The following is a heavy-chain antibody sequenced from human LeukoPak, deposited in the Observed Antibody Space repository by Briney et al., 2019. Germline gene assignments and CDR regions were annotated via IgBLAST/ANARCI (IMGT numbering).Heavy chain of an antibody. CDR1: GFTFDNYA. J-gene: IGHJ4*02. CDR2: ISFDGNQE. Sequence: GGSLRLSCEASGFTFDNYAMHWVRQAPGRRLEWVAVISFDGNQEYYPDSVKGRFTISRDNSKNTLYLQMNGLKTEDTAVYYCAREFSGWLQLWGQGTLVTVSS. CDR3: AREFSGWLQL. D-gene: IGHD5-24*01. V-gene: IGHV3-30-3*01.